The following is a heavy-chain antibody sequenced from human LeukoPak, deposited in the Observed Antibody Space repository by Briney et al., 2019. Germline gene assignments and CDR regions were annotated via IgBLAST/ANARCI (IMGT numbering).Heavy chain of an antibody. D-gene: IGHD1-26*01. CDR1: GFTFSNAW. V-gene: IGHV3-15*01. CDR2: IKSKTDGRTT. Sequence: KSGGSLRLSCAASGFTFSNAWMSWVRQAPGKGLEWVGRIKSKTDGRTTDYAAPVKGTFTISRDDSKNTLYLQMNSLKTEDTAVYYCTTDLEATLDYWSQGPLVTAPS. J-gene: IGHJ4*02. CDR3: TTDLEATLDY.